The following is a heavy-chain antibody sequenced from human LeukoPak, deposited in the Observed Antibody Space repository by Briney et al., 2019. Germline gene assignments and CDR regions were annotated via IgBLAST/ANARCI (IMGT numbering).Heavy chain of an antibody. V-gene: IGHV4-39*07. CDR1: GGSISSSSYY. CDR3: AVAYCGGDCYSPVTLNWFDP. Sequence: SETLSLTCTVSGGSISSSSYYWGWIRQPPGKGLEWIGSIYYSGSTYYNPSLKSRVTISVDTSKNQFSLKLSSVTAADTAVYYCAVAYCGGDCYSPVTLNWFDPWGQGTLVTVSS. CDR2: IYYSGST. D-gene: IGHD2-21*02. J-gene: IGHJ5*02.